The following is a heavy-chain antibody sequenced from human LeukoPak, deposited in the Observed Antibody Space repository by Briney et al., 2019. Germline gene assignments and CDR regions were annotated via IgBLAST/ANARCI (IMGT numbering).Heavy chain of an antibody. CDR3: ATQKGYDSSGYYHPDY. Sequence: SETLSLTCAVYGGSFSGYYWSWIRQPPGKGLEWIGEINHSGSTNYNPSLKSRVTISVDTSKNQFSLKLSSVTAADTAVYYCATQKGYDSSGYYHPDYWGQGTLVTVSS. D-gene: IGHD3-22*01. CDR1: GGSFSGYY. J-gene: IGHJ4*02. V-gene: IGHV4-34*01. CDR2: INHSGST.